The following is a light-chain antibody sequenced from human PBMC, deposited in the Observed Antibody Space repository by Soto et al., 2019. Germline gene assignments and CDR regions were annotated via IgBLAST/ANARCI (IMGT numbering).Light chain of an antibody. CDR2: SYN. V-gene: IGLV1-44*01. J-gene: IGLJ3*02. Sequence: SVLTQPPSASGTPGQRVTISCSGSSSNIGSNTVNWYQQLPGTAPKLLIFSYNQRPSGVPDRFSGSKSGTSASLAISGLQSEDEADYYCAAWDDSLNAWVFGGGTKLTVL. CDR3: AAWDDSLNAWV. CDR1: SSNIGSNT.